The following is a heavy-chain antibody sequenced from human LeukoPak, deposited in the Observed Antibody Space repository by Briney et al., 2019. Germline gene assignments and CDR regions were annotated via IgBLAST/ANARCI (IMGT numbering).Heavy chain of an antibody. V-gene: IGHV3-30*03. CDR3: ARGIPVDL. CDR1: GFTFSTYG. Sequence: PGGSLRLSCAASGFTFSTYGMHWVRQAPGKGLEWVAVIVHDGSNKYYADSVKGRFTISRDNSKNTLYLQMNSLRAEDTAVYYCARGIPVDLWGRGTLVTVSS. CDR2: IVHDGSNK. J-gene: IGHJ2*01. D-gene: IGHD2-21*01.